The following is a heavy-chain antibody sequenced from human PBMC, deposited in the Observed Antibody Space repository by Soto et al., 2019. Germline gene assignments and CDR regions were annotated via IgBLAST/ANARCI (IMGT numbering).Heavy chain of an antibody. CDR1: GGSISSGDYY. V-gene: IGHV4-30-4*01. CDR2: IYYSGST. Sequence: PSETLSLTCTVSGGSISSGDYYWSWIRQPPGKGLEWIGYIYYSGSTYYNPSLKSRVTISVDTSKNQFSLKLSSVTAADTAVYYCARLGAYYQSPDPWGQGTVVTVSS. CDR3: ARLGAYYQSPDP. D-gene: IGHD2-21*01. J-gene: IGHJ5*02.